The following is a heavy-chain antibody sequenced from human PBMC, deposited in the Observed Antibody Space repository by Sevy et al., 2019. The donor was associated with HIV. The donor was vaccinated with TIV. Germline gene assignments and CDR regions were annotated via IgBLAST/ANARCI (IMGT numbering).Heavy chain of an antibody. V-gene: IGHV3-48*02. Sequence: GGSLRLSCAASGFTFSTYNMNWVRQAPGKGLEWVSYISSRSNIIYYADSVKGRFTISRDKAKNSLYLQMNSLRDEDTAVYYCARELRGTRWVDPWGQGTLVTVSS. J-gene: IGHJ5*02. CDR1: GFTFSTYN. D-gene: IGHD3-10*01. CDR2: ISSRSNII. CDR3: ARELRGTRWVDP.